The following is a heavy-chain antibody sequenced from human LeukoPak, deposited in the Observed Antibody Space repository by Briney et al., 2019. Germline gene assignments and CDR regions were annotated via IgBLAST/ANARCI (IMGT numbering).Heavy chain of an antibody. Sequence: SETLSLTCTVSGGSISSSSYYWGWIRQPPGKGLEWIGSIYYSGSTYYNPSLKSRVTISVDTSKNQFSLKLSSVTAADTAVYYCARLPYAQGGYYYYYMDVWGKGTTVTISS. CDR2: IYYSGST. CDR1: GGSISSSSYY. CDR3: ARLPYAQGGYYYYYMDV. V-gene: IGHV4-39*01. D-gene: IGHD1-26*01. J-gene: IGHJ6*03.